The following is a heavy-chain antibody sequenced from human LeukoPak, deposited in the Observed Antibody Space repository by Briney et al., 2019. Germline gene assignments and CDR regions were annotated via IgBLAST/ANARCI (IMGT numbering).Heavy chain of an antibody. CDR2: INPNSGGT. CDR1: GYTFTSYD. Sequence: ASVKVSCKASGYTFTSYDINWVRQAPGQGLEWMGWINPNSGGTNYAQKFQGRVTMTRDTSISTAYMELSRLRSDDTAVYYCARVSIFGVVKAWFDPWGQGTLVTVSS. J-gene: IGHJ5*02. CDR3: ARVSIFGVVKAWFDP. V-gene: IGHV1-2*02. D-gene: IGHD3-3*01.